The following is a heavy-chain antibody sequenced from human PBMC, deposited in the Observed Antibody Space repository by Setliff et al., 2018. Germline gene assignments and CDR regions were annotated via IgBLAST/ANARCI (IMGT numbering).Heavy chain of an antibody. CDR3: ARGRIAERPEAIDY. V-gene: IGHV4-34*01. D-gene: IGHD6-6*01. CDR1: GESFDNHY. CDR2: INHRGFT. Sequence: PSETLSLTCAVYGESFDNHYWTWIRQPPGESLEWIGEINHRGFTDYKPSLKSRLTMSVDTSRNQFSLNLGSVTAADTGVYYCARGRIAERPEAIDYWGQGTPVTVSS. J-gene: IGHJ4*02.